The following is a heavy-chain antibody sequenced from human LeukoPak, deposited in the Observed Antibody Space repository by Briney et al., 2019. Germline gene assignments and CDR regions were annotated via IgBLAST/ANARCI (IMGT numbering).Heavy chain of an antibody. Sequence: GGSLRLSCAASGFTFSSYSMNWVRQAPGKGLEWVSYISSSGSTIYYADSVKGRFTISRDNAKNSLYLQMNSLRAEDTAVYYCASSYSSSSYFDYWGQGTLVTVSS. D-gene: IGHD6-6*01. CDR1: GFTFSSYS. J-gene: IGHJ4*02. CDR3: ASSYSSSSYFDY. V-gene: IGHV3-48*04. CDR2: ISSSGSTI.